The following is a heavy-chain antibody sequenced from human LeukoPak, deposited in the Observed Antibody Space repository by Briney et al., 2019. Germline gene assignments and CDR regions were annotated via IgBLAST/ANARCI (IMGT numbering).Heavy chain of an antibody. V-gene: IGHV3-21*01. Sequence: GGSLRLSCAASGFTFSSYSMNWVRQAPGKGLEWVSSISSSSSYIYYADSVKGRFTISRDNAKNSLYLQMNSLRAGDTVVYYGARDRGDRGCLNDAFDIWGQGTMVTVSS. CDR3: ARDRGDRGCLNDAFDI. D-gene: IGHD3-10*01. CDR1: GFTFSSYS. J-gene: IGHJ3*02. CDR2: ISSSSSYI.